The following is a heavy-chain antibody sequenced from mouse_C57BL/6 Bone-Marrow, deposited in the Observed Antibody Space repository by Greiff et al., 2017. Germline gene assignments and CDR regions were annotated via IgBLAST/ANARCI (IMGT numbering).Heavy chain of an antibody. D-gene: IGHD2-12*01. CDR3: ARGRRTPFAY. Sequence: QVQLQQPGAELVRPGTSVKLSCKASGYTFTSYWMHWVKQRPGQGLEWIGVIDPSDSYTNYNQKFKGKATLTVDTSSSTAYMQLSSLTSEDSAVYYCARGRRTPFAYRGQGTLVTVSA. J-gene: IGHJ3*01. CDR1: GYTFTSYW. V-gene: IGHV1-59*01. CDR2: IDPSDSYT.